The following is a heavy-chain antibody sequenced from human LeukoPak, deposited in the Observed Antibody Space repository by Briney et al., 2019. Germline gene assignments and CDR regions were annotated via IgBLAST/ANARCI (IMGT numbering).Heavy chain of an antibody. CDR1: GYTFTGYY. CDR3: AREEDCSSTSCHHNWFDP. D-gene: IGHD2-2*01. V-gene: IGHV1-2*02. Sequence: GASVKVSCKASGYTFTGYYMHWVRQAPGQGLEWMGWINPNSGGTNYAQKFQGRVTMTRDTSISTAYMELSRLRSDDTAVYYCAREEDCSSTSCHHNWFDPWGQGTLVTVSS. J-gene: IGHJ5*02. CDR2: INPNSGGT.